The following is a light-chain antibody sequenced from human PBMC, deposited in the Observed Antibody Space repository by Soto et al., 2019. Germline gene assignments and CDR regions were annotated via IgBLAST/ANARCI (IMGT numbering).Light chain of an antibody. J-gene: IGKJ1*01. CDR2: GAF. CDR1: QYISTK. V-gene: IGKV3-20*01. Sequence: VLTQSPDSLSLSPGERATLACRASQYISTKLAWYQQKPGQAPRLLFSGAFNRATDTPDRFSGSGSGTDFTLIIRGVEAADFARYYCQQYGDSPWTFGQGTRVDFK. CDR3: QQYGDSPWT.